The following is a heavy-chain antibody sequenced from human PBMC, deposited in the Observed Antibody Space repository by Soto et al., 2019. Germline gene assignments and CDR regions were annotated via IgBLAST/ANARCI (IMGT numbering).Heavy chain of an antibody. J-gene: IGHJ5*02. Sequence: QVRLQESGPGLVKPSETLSLTCTVSGDSIGSVKYHWGWIRQSPGKGLEWIGSMYSTGSTQYNPSLKSRVTMSVDTSTIQFSLKLRSVTAADTAIYYCARRPVRGGNSGVGFDPWGQGTLVTVSS. D-gene: IGHD2-15*01. CDR2: MYSTGST. CDR3: ARRPVRGGNSGVGFDP. V-gene: IGHV4-39*01. CDR1: GDSIGSVKYH.